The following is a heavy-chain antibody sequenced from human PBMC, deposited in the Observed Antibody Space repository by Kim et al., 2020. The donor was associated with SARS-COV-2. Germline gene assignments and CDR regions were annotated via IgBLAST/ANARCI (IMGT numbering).Heavy chain of an antibody. V-gene: IGHV3-9*01. D-gene: IGHD3-10*01. CDR2: ISWNSGSI. J-gene: IGHJ4*02. Sequence: GGSLRLSCAASGFTFDDYAMHWVRQAPGKGLEWVSGISWNSGSIGYADSVKGRFTISRDNAKNSLYLQMNSLRAEDTALYYCAKDILAIGGSYFDYWGQGTLVTVSS. CDR3: AKDILAIGGSYFDY. CDR1: GFTFDDYA.